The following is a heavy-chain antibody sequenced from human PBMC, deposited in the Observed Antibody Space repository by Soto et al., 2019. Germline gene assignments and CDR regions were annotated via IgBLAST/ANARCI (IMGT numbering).Heavy chain of an antibody. CDR3: ARDPYCSGGSCYSVGYYYGMDV. D-gene: IGHD2-15*01. CDR1: GDSVASDNYF. V-gene: IGHV4-61*01. CDR2: IYFSGST. Sequence: SETLSLTCTVSGDSVASDNYFWSWVRQSPGKTLEWIGYIYFSGSTYYNPSLKSRVTISVDTSKNQFSLKLSSVTAADTAVYYCARDPYCSGGSCYSVGYYYGMDVWGQGTTVTVSS. J-gene: IGHJ6*02.